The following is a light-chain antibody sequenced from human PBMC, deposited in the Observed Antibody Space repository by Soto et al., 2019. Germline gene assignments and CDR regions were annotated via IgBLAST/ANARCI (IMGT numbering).Light chain of an antibody. Sequence: EILLTQSPGTLSLSPGERAALSCRAGQGVTTNFAWYQQKSGQSPRLLIYDVSIRATGVPARFSGTGSETDFTLTISGLQSEDSEVYLCQQYNNWTFSFGQGTRLEIK. CDR2: DVS. V-gene: IGKV3-15*01. CDR1: QGVTTN. J-gene: IGKJ5*01. CDR3: QQYNNWTFS.